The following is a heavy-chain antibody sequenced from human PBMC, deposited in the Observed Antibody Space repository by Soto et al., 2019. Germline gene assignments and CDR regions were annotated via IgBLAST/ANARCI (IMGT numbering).Heavy chain of an antibody. Sequence: QVQLVESGGGVVQPGRSLRLSCAASGFTFSSYGMHWVRQAPGKGLEWVAVIWYDGSNKYYADSVKGRFTISRDNSKNTLYQQMNSLSAEDTAVYYCARVRYDLCSGYYTSSYYYYYGMDVWGQGTTVTVSS. D-gene: IGHD3-3*01. J-gene: IGHJ6*02. V-gene: IGHV3-33*01. CDR1: GFTFSSYG. CDR3: ARVRYDLCSGYYTSSYYYYYGMDV. CDR2: IWYDGSNK.